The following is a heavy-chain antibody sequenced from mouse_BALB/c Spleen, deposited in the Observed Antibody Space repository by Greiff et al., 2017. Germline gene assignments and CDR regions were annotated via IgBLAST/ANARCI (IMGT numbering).Heavy chain of an antibody. CDR3: ARDEGLLRAMDY. J-gene: IGHJ4*01. CDR1: GFTFSSYG. V-gene: IGHV5-6-3*01. CDR2: INSNGGST. D-gene: IGHD1-1*01. Sequence: DVMLVESGGGLVQPGGSLKLSCAASGFTFSSYGMSWVRQTPDKRLELVATINSNGGSTYYPDSVKGRFTISRDNAKNTLYLQMSSLKSEDTAMYYCARDEGLLRAMDYWGQGTSVTVSS.